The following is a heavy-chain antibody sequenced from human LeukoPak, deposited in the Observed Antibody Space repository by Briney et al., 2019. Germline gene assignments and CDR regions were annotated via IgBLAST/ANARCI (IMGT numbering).Heavy chain of an antibody. V-gene: IGHV4-34*01. Sequence: SETLSLTCAVYGGSFSGYYWSWTRQPPGKGLEWIGEINHSGSTNYNPSLKSRVTISVDASKNQFSLKLSSVTAADTAVYYCARTTEDCSSTSCYQYWFDPWGQGTLVTVSS. CDR3: ARTTEDCSSTSCYQYWFDP. D-gene: IGHD2-2*01. CDR2: INHSGST. CDR1: GGSFSGYY. J-gene: IGHJ5*02.